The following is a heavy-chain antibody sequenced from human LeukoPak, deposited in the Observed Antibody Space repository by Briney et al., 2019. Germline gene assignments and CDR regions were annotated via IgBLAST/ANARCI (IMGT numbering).Heavy chain of an antibody. Sequence: LRLSCAASGGPISSSRYYWGWIRQPPGKGLEWIGTIYYSGSTYYNPSLKSRVTISVDTSKNQFSLKLSSVTAADTAVCYCARLSPYLGSGSSAFPDDFWGQGTLVTVSS. D-gene: IGHD3-10*01. CDR2: IYYSGST. J-gene: IGHJ4*02. CDR3: ARLSPYLGSGSSAFPDDF. CDR1: GGPISSSRYY. V-gene: IGHV4-39*01.